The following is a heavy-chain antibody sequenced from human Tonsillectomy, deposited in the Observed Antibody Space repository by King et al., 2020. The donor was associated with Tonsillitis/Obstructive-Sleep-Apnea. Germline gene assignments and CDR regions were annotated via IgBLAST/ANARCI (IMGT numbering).Heavy chain of an antibody. CDR2: SRPNNGDT. D-gene: IGHD3-22*01. Sequence: QLVQSGAEVKKPGASVKVSCKASGYTFTCYDITWVRQAPGQGLEWMGWSRPNNGDTNYAQKLQGRVTMTSDTSTNTAYMELRSLRSDDTAVYYCARDYYDSSGYYHGYFQHWGQGTLVTVSS. CDR1: GYTFTCYD. J-gene: IGHJ1*01. V-gene: IGHV1-18*01. CDR3: ARDYYDSSGYYHGYFQH.